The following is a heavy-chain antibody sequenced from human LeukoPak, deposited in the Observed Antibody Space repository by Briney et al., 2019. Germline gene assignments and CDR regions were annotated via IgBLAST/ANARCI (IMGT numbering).Heavy chain of an antibody. CDR3: ARSTYYYDSSGYYY. CDR2: IYSGGST. J-gene: IGHJ4*02. Sequence: GGSLRLSCAASGFTVSSNYISWVRQAPGKGLEWVSVIYSGGSTYYADSVKGRFTISRDNSKNTLYLQMNSLRAEDTAVYYCARSTYYYDSSGYYYWGQGTLVTVSS. D-gene: IGHD3-22*01. CDR1: GFTVSSNY. V-gene: IGHV3-66*01.